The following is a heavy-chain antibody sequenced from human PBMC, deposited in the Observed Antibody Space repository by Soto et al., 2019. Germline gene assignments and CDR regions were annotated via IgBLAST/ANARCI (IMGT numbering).Heavy chain of an antibody. CDR1: GFTFDDYG. CDR3: ARGLVTYGDYEPYYYGMDV. J-gene: IGHJ6*02. V-gene: IGHV3-20*04. CDR2: INWNGGST. D-gene: IGHD4-17*01. Sequence: EVQLVESGGGVVRPGGSLRLSCAASGFTFDDYGMSWVRQAPGKGLEWVSGINWNGGSTGYADSVKGRFTISRDNAKNYLYLQMNSLRAEDTALYYCARGLVTYGDYEPYYYGMDVWGQGTTVTVSS.